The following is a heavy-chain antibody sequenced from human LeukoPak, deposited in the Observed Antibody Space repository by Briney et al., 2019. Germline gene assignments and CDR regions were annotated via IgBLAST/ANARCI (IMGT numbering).Heavy chain of an antibody. Sequence: ASVKVSCKASGYTFTMNGISWVRQAPGQGLEWMGWISSYNGKTNYAQRLQGRVTMTTDTSTSTAYMELRSLRSDDTAVYYCARSPRVAAAGLNDYWGQGTLVTVSS. J-gene: IGHJ4*02. CDR2: ISSYNGKT. V-gene: IGHV1-18*01. D-gene: IGHD6-13*01. CDR1: GYTFTMNG. CDR3: ARSPRVAAAGLNDY.